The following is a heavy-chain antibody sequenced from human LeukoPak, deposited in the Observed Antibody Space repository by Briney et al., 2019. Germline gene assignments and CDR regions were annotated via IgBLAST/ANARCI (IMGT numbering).Heavy chain of an antibody. D-gene: IGHD3-22*01. Sequence: SETLSLTCAVYGGSFSGYYWSWIRQPPGKGLEWIGEINHSGSTNYNPSLKSRVTISVDTSKNQFSLKLSSVTAADTAVYYCAKGQSMYYYDSSGYLDYWGQGTLVTVSS. CDR1: GGSFSGYY. CDR2: INHSGST. V-gene: IGHV4-34*01. CDR3: AKGQSMYYYDSSGYLDY. J-gene: IGHJ4*02.